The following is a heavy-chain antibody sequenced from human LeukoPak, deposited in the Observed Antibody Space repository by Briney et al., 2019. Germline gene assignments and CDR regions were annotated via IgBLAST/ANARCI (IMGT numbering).Heavy chain of an antibody. D-gene: IGHD6-13*01. CDR1: GYTLTKFS. V-gene: IGHV1-24*01. Sequence: ASVKVSCKVSGYTLTKFSMHWVRQAPGKGLEWMGGFDPEDGEAIYAQKFQGRVTMTEDTSTDTAYMELSSLRSEDTAVYYCARDLGIAAAVERDYWGQGTLVTVSS. CDR3: ARDLGIAAAVERDY. CDR2: FDPEDGEA. J-gene: IGHJ4*02.